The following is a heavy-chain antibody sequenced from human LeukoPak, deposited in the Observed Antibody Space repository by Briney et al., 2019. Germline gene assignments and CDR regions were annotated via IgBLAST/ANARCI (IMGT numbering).Heavy chain of an antibody. Sequence: PSQTLSLTCTVSGGSISSGSYYWSWIRQPAGKGLEWIGRIYSSGSTNYNPSLKSRVTISLDTSKNQFSLKLSSVTAADTAVYYCVRQYSDILTGYHRGELYWYFDLWGRGTLVTVSS. J-gene: IGHJ2*01. CDR1: GGSISSGSYY. V-gene: IGHV4-61*02. D-gene: IGHD3-9*01. CDR3: VRQYSDILTGYHRGELYWYFDL. CDR2: IYSSGST.